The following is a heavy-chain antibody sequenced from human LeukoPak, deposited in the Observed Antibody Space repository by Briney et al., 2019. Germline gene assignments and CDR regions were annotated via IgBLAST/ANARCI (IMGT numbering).Heavy chain of an antibody. D-gene: IGHD2-15*01. CDR1: GGSVSSGGYY. CDR2: VYDSGSG. CDR3: ARQTHYTPAFDY. V-gene: IGHV4-61*08. J-gene: IGHJ4*02. Sequence: PSETLSLTCTVSGGSVSSGGYYWSWIRQPPGKGLDWIGYVYDSGSGKYKPSLNSRVTISIDTSKNQFSLKLNSVTAADTAVYYCARQTHYTPAFDYWGQGTLVTVSS.